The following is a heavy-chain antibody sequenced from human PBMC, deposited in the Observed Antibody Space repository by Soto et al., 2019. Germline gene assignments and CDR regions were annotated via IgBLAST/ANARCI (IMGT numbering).Heavy chain of an antibody. V-gene: IGHV3-21*01. CDR2: IRGFSPYT. J-gene: IGHJ6*02. Sequence: GGSLRLSCISSGFTFGTYTMNWVRQAPGKGLEWVSGIRGFSPYTFYAESVKGRFTISRDNAKNSLYLQMNSLRAEDTAVYYCARDRGYDAHDYYYNAMDVWGQGTTVTVSS. D-gene: IGHD2-15*01. CDR1: GFTFGTYT. CDR3: ARDRGYDAHDYYYNAMDV.